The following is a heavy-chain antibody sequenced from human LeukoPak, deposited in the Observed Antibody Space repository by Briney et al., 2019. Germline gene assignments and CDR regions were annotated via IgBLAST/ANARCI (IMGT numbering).Heavy chain of an antibody. CDR1: GFTFSDYY. Sequence: PGGSLRLSCAASGFTFSDYYMSWIRQAPGKGLEWVSYISSSSSYTNYADSVKGRFTISRGNAKNSLYLQMNSLRAEDTAVYCCARAGTYYYDSSGDWGQGTLVTVSS. CDR3: ARAGTYYYDSSGD. D-gene: IGHD3-22*01. J-gene: IGHJ4*02. V-gene: IGHV3-11*06. CDR2: ISSSSSYT.